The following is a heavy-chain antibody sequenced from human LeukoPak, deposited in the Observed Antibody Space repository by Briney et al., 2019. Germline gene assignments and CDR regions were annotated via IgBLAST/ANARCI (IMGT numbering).Heavy chain of an antibody. CDR2: VNANGINT. CDR1: GFAFNFYA. J-gene: IGHJ6*02. D-gene: IGHD3-3*01. V-gene: IGHV3-23*01. Sequence: GGSLRLSCAASGFAFNFYAMTWIRQAPGKGLQWLSTVNANGINTYYADSVRGRFTISRDNSKNTLYLQMNSLRAEDTAVYYCAKCDGDFGYSYFGMDVWGQGTTVTVSS. CDR3: AKCDGDFGYSYFGMDV.